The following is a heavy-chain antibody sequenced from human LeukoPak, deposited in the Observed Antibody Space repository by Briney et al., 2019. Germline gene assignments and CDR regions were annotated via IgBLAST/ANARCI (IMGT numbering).Heavy chain of an antibody. CDR2: ISDNGGTS. CDR1: GFTFSSYG. CDR3: ARTGTGYFDRAFDM. D-gene: IGHD3-9*01. Sequence: GGSLRLSCAASGFTFSSYGMSWVRQAPGKGLEWVSGISDNGGTSYYADSVKGRFTISRDNSKNTLYLQMNSLRVEDTAVYYCARTGTGYFDRAFDMWGQGTMVTVSS. V-gene: IGHV3-23*01. J-gene: IGHJ3*02.